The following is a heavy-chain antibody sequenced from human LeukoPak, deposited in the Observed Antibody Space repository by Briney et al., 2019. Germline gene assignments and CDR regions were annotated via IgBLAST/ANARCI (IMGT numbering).Heavy chain of an antibody. D-gene: IGHD1-26*01. CDR1: GFTFSSYG. CDR3: ARLNSGSYGNYFDY. Sequence: GSLRLSCAASGFTFSSYGMHWVRQPPGKGLEWIGSINYSGTTYYTSSLKSRVTMSVDTSKSQFSLKLTSVTAADTAVYYCARLNSGSYGNYFDYWGQGTLVTVSS. V-gene: IGHV4-39*01. CDR2: INYSGTT. J-gene: IGHJ4*02.